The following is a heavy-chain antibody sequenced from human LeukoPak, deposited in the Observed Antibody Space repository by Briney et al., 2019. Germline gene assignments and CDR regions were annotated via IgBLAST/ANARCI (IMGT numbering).Heavy chain of an antibody. CDR1: GGSITSSY. D-gene: IGHD3-9*01. J-gene: IGHJ5*02. Sequence: PAETLPLTCTVSGGSITSSYWSWIRKSPGQGLEWIGYIHYTGSTNYNPSLKSRVTMLIDTSKNQFSLKLSSVTAADTAVYYCARGRYSAGDNWFDPWGQGTLVTVSS. CDR2: IHYTGST. V-gene: IGHV4-59*01. CDR3: ARGRYSAGDNWFDP.